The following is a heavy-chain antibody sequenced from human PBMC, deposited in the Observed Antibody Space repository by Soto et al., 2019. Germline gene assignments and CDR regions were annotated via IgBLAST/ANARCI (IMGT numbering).Heavy chain of an antibody. V-gene: IGHV5-10-1*01. J-gene: IGHJ6*02. CDR1: GYIFTSYW. Sequence: PGESLKISCKGSGYIFTSYWIGWVRQTPGKGLEWMGSIDPGDSYIHYSPSFQGHVTISGDKSISTAYLQWGSLEAADSAIYYFARDGDLVSFGELSNYYHHGMDVWGQGTTVTVSS. CDR2: IDPGDSYI. CDR3: ARDGDLVSFGELSNYYHHGMDV. D-gene: IGHD3-10*01.